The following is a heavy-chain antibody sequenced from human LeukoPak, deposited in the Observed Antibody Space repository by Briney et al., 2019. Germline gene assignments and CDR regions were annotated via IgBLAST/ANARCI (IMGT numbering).Heavy chain of an antibody. D-gene: IGHD1/OR15-1a*01. J-gene: IGHJ4*02. CDR3: ARQISENKDY. CDR2: IFYREGFSYGGTT. CDR1: GVSISGSY. V-gene: IGHV4-59*04. Sequence: SETLSLTCSVSGVSISGSYWIWIRQSPRRGLEWIASIFYREGFSYGGTTFYNPSLESRVTISIDTSKNAFSLKLTSVTAADTAVYYCARQISENKDYWGQGTLVTVSS.